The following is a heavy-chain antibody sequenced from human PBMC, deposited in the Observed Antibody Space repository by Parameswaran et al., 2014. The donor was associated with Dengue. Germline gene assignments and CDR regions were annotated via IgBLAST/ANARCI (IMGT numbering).Heavy chain of an antibody. Sequence: VRQAPGKGLEWVSAISGSGGSTYYADSVKGRFTISRDNSKNTLYLQMNSLRAEDTAVYYCAKVRVLRYFDWLLFDYWGQGTLVTVSS. CDR2: ISGSGGST. V-gene: IGHV3-23*01. CDR3: AKVRVLRYFDWLLFDY. D-gene: IGHD3-9*01. J-gene: IGHJ4*02.